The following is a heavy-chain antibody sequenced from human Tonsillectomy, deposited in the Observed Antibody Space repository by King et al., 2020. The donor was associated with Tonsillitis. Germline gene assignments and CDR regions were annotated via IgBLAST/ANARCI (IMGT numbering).Heavy chain of an antibody. V-gene: IGHV2-70*01. J-gene: IGHJ3*02. CDR2: IDWDDDK. CDR3: ARARVVAGWAFDI. D-gene: IGHD6-19*01. Sequence: VTLQESGPALVKPPQTLTLTCTFSGFSLSTSGMCVSWIRQPPGQALEWLALIDWDDDKYYSTSLKTRLTISKDTSKNQVVLTMTNMDPVDTATYYCARARVVAGWAFDIWGQGTMVTVSS. CDR1: GFSLSTSGMC.